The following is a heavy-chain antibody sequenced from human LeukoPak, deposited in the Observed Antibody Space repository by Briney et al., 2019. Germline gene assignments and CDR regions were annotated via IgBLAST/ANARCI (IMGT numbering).Heavy chain of an antibody. Sequence: ASAKVSCKASGYTFTSYYMHWVRQAPGQGLEWMGIINPSGGSTSYAQKFQGRVTMTRDTSTSTVYMELSSLRSEDTAVYYCAREIIVVVPAAYYYYYGMDVWGQGTTVTVSS. J-gene: IGHJ6*02. CDR3: AREIIVVVPAAYYYYYGMDV. CDR2: INPSGGST. V-gene: IGHV1-46*01. CDR1: GYTFTSYY. D-gene: IGHD2-2*01.